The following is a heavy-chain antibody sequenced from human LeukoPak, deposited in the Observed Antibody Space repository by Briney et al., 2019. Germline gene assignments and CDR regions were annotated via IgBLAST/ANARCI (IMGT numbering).Heavy chain of an antibody. CDR2: IYHSGST. V-gene: IGHV4-38-2*02. J-gene: IGHJ4*02. CDR3: ARDLVGATRVDY. CDR1: GYSISSGYY. Sequence: SETLSLTCTVSGYSISSGYYWGWIRQPPGKGLEWIGSIYHSGSTYYNPSLKSRVTISVDTSKNQFSLKLSSVTAADTAVYYCARDLVGATRVDYWGQGTLVTVSS. D-gene: IGHD1-26*01.